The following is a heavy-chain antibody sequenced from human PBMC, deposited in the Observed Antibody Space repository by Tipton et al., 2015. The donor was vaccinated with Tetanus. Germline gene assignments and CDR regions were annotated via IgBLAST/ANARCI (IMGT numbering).Heavy chain of an antibody. Sequence: TLSLTCTVSGGSISSGGYYWSWIRQHPGKGLEWIGYIYYSGSTYYNPSLKSRVTISVDTSKNQFSLKLSSVTAADTAVYYCAREKGYYYDSSVLTAGYYYYGMDVWGQGTTVTVSS. J-gene: IGHJ6*02. V-gene: IGHV4-31*03. CDR3: AREKGYYYDSSVLTAGYYYYGMDV. CDR2: IYYSGST. D-gene: IGHD3-22*01. CDR1: GGSISSGGYY.